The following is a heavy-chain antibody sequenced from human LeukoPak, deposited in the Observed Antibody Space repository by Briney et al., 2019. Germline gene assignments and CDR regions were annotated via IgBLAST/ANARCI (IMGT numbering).Heavy chain of an antibody. D-gene: IGHD3-3*01. Sequence: GGSLRLSCAASGFTFSAYWMHWVRQAPGKGLVWVSRINSDGFSIAYADSVKGRFTISRDNAKNTLYLHMNSLRAEDTAVYYCARGPSPRITIFGVAIKNAFDIWGQGTMVTVSS. CDR3: ARGPSPRITIFGVAIKNAFDI. J-gene: IGHJ3*02. V-gene: IGHV3-74*01. CDR2: INSDGFSI. CDR1: GFTFSAYW.